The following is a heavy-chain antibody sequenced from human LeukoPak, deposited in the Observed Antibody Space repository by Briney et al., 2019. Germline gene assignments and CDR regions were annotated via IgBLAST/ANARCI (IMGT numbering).Heavy chain of an antibody. CDR2: INWNGGST. Sequence: RPGGSLRLSRAASGFTFDDYGMSWVRQAPGKGLEWVSGINWNGGSTGYADSVKGRFTISRDNAKNYLYLQMNSLRAEDTALYYCARSPDIMITFGGVMDSNWFDPWGQGTLVTVSS. CDR1: GFTFDDYG. V-gene: IGHV3-20*04. CDR3: ARSPDIMITFGGVMDSNWFDP. J-gene: IGHJ5*02. D-gene: IGHD3-16*01.